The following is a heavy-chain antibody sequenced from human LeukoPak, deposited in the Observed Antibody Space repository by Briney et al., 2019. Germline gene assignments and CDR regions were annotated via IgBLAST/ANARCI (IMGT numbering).Heavy chain of an antibody. Sequence: QTGGSLRLSCAASGFTFSSYGMHWVRQAPGKGLEWVAVIWYDGSNKYYADSVKGRFTISRDNSKNTLYLQMNSLRAEDTAVYYCARDDQKWSSRHPKYWGQGTLVTVSS. V-gene: IGHV3-33*01. CDR1: GFTFSSYG. CDR3: ARDDQKWSSRHPKY. J-gene: IGHJ4*02. D-gene: IGHD6-13*01. CDR2: IWYDGSNK.